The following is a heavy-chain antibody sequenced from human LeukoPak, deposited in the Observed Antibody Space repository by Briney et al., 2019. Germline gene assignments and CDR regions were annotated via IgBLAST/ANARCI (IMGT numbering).Heavy chain of an antibody. CDR1: GFTFSSYA. CDR2: ISGSGGST. V-gene: IGHV3-23*01. Sequence: GGSLRLSCAASGFTFSSYAMSWVRQAPGKGLEWVSAISGSGGSTYYADSVKGRFTISRDNSKNTLYLQMNSLRAEDTAVYYCAKESPAVAGTSNWFDPWGQGTLVTVSS. D-gene: IGHD6-19*01. J-gene: IGHJ5*02. CDR3: AKESPAVAGTSNWFDP.